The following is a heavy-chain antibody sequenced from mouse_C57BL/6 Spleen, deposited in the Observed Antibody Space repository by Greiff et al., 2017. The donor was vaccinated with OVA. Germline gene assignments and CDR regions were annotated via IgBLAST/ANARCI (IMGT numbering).Heavy chain of an antibody. D-gene: IGHD3-3*01. Sequence: QVQLQQPGAELVKPGASVKMSCKASGYTFTSYWITWVKQRPGQGLEWIGDIYPGSGSTNYHEKFKSKATMTVDTSSSTAYMQLISLTSDDSAVYYCARSKAVYYDVWGTGPTVTFSS. CDR3: ARSKAVYYDV. CDR2: IYPGSGST. J-gene: IGHJ1*03. V-gene: IGHV1-55*01. CDR1: GYTFTSYW.